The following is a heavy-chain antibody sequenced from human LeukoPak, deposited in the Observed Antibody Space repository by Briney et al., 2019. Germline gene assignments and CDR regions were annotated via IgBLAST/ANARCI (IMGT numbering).Heavy chain of an antibody. CDR2: ISGSGGST. Sequence: GGSLRLSCAASGFTFSSYAMSWVRQAPGKGLEWVSAISGSGGSTYYADSVKGRFTISRDNSKNTLYLQMNSLRVEDTAVYYCASRHCSGGGCYFAGADPFDYWGQGTLVTVSS. CDR3: ASRHCSGGGCYFAGADPFDY. J-gene: IGHJ4*02. V-gene: IGHV3-23*01. CDR1: GFTFSSYA. D-gene: IGHD2-15*01.